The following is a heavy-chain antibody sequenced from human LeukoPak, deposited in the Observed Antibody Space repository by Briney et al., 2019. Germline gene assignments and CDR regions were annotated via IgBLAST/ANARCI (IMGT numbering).Heavy chain of an antibody. CDR1: GYTFTAYY. CDR2: INPNSDGT. D-gene: IGHD4-11*01. V-gene: IGHV1-2*02. Sequence: ASVKVSCKASGYTFTAYYIHWVRQVPRQGLQWMGWINPNSDGTNYTQKFQGRVTMTTDTSIRTAYMELSSLRSDDTAVYFCARDAIVRDYSYSDYWGQGTLVTVSS. J-gene: IGHJ4*02. CDR3: ARDAIVRDYSYSDY.